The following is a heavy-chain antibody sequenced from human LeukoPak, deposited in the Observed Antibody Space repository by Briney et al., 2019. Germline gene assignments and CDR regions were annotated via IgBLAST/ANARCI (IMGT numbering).Heavy chain of an antibody. CDR3: AKVHSFSLEQYYFDY. CDR1: GFIFSSYA. Sequence: QPGGSLRLSCEASGFIFSSYAMNWVRQAPGKGLEWVALIIGNGGTKYYADSVKGRFTISRDNYKEILYLQMNSLRVEDTVVYYCAKVHSFSLEQYYFDYWGQGALVTVSS. CDR2: IIGNGGTK. V-gene: IGHV3-23*01. D-gene: IGHD1-26*01. J-gene: IGHJ4*02.